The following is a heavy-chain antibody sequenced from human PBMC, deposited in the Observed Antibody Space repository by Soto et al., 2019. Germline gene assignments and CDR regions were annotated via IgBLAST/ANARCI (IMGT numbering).Heavy chain of an antibody. Sequence: SETLSLTCTVSGGSISSYYWSWIRQPPGKGLEWIGYIYYSGSTNYNPSLKSRVTISVDTSKNQFSLKLSSVTAADTAVYYCARDTVTTLFDYWGQGTLVTVSS. CDR1: GGSISSYY. D-gene: IGHD4-17*01. V-gene: IGHV4-59*01. CDR3: ARDTVTTLFDY. CDR2: IYYSGST. J-gene: IGHJ4*02.